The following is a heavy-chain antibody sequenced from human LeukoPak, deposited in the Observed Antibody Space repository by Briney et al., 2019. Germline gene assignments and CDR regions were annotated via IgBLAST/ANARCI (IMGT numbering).Heavy chain of an antibody. CDR2: INHRGST. J-gene: IGHJ4*02. V-gene: IGHV4-34*01. Sequence: SETLSLTCAVYGGSFSGYSWSWIRQPPGKGLEWIGEINHRGSTNHNPSLKSRVTISADTSKSQFSPNLSAVTAADTAVYYCAGGQGDSENFYFPFDFWGQGTLVTVSS. CDR1: GGSFSGYS. CDR3: AGGQGDSENFYFPFDF. D-gene: IGHD2-21*01.